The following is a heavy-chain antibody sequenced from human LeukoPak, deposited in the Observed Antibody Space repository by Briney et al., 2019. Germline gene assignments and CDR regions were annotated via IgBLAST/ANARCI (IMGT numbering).Heavy chain of an antibody. CDR3: AREENNGVPYFSY. J-gene: IGHJ4*02. V-gene: IGHV5-51*01. D-gene: IGHD2-8*01. CDR2: IYPADSDT. Sequence: GESLKISCKGSGYTFTGFWIGWVRQMPGKGLEWMGIIYPADSDTRYSPSFQGQVTMSADKSISTAYLQWNSLKASDTAMYYCAREENNGVPYFSYWGQGTLVTVSS. CDR1: GYTFTGFW.